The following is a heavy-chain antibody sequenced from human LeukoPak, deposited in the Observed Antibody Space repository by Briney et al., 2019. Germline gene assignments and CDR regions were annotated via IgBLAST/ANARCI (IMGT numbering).Heavy chain of an antibody. CDR1: GYTFTSYG. CDR3: ARDNYYDFWSGPHYYYYYGMDV. CDR2: ISAYNGNT. Sequence: ASVKVSCKASGYTFTSYGISWVRQAPGQGLEWMGWISAYNGNTNYAQKLQGRVTMPTDTSTSTAYMELRSLRSDDTAVYYCARDNYYDFWSGPHYYYYYGMDVWGQGTTVTVSS. J-gene: IGHJ6*02. D-gene: IGHD3-3*01. V-gene: IGHV1-18*01.